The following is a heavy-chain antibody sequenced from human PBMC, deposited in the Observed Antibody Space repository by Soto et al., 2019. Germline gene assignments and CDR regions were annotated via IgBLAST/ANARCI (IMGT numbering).Heavy chain of an antibody. J-gene: IGHJ4*02. CDR1: GDSISSGGYY. Sequence: QVQLQESGPGLVKPSQTLSLTCNVSGDSISSGGYYWSWLRQHPGKGLEWIAHIYYSGSTYYNPSLKSRVTISVDTSKNQFSLKLSSVTEADTAVYYCARSPHFDGYNDYWGRGTLVTVSS. CDR2: IYYSGST. CDR3: ARSPHFDGYNDY. V-gene: IGHV4-31*03. D-gene: IGHD3-9*01.